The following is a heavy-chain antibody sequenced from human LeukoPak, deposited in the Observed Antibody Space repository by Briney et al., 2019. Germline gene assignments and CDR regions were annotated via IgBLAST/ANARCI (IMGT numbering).Heavy chain of an antibody. CDR2: IRSKANSYAT. Sequence: GGSLRLSCAASGFTFSGSAMHWVRQASGKGLEWVGRIRSKANSYATAYAASVEGRFTISRDDSKNTAYLQMNSLKTEDTAVYYCTRPYYYDSSGYQHWGQGTLVTVSS. CDR1: GFTFSGSA. CDR3: TRPYYYDSSGYQH. V-gene: IGHV3-73*01. D-gene: IGHD3-22*01. J-gene: IGHJ1*01.